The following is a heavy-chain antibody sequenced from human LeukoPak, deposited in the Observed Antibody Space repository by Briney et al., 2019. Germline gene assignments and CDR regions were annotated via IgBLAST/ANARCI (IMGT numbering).Heavy chain of an antibody. CDR3: AAGGVTTPYGMDV. V-gene: IGHV4-61*01. J-gene: IGHJ6*02. D-gene: IGHD4-17*01. CDR1: GGSVSSGSYY. CDR2: IYYSGST. Sequence: PSETLSLTCTVSGGSVSSGSYYWSWIRQPPGKGLEWIGYIYYSGSTNYNPSLKSRVTISVDTSKNQFSLKLSSVTAADTAVYYCAAGGVTTPYGMDVWGQGTTVTVSS.